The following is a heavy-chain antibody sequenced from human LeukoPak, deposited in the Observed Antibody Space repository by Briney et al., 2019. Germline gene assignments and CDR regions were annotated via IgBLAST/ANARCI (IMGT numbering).Heavy chain of an antibody. CDR1: GGSISSYY. Sequence: PSKTLSLTCTISGGSISSYYWSWIRQPAGKGLEWIGRIYTSGSTNYNPSLKSRVTMSVDTSKNQFSLKLSSVTAADTAVYYCAREAAYYDFWSGYNVPEVADYWGQGTLVTVSS. D-gene: IGHD3-3*01. V-gene: IGHV4-4*07. CDR2: IYTSGST. CDR3: AREAAYYDFWSGYNVPEVADY. J-gene: IGHJ4*02.